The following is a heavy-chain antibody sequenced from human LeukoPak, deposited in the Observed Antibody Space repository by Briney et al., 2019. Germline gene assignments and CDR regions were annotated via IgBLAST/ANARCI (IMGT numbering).Heavy chain of an antibody. CDR2: ISYDEITK. J-gene: IGHJ3*02. Sequence: GSLRLSCAASGITLSSFIMHWVRQAPGKGLEWVALISYDEITKYHADSVKGRFTISRDNSENTLYLQMNSLTPEDTAVYYCAREADAFDIWGQGTMVTVSS. V-gene: IGHV3-30*01. CDR1: GITLSSFI. CDR3: AREADAFDI.